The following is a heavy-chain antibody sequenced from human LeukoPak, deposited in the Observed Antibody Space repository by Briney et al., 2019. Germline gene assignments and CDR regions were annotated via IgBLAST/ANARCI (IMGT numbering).Heavy chain of an antibody. D-gene: IGHD1-1*01. Sequence: ASVKVSCKTSGYTFTGQYMHWVRQAPGQGLEWMGWINPNSGATNYAQKFQGRVTMTRDTSITTAYMELSRLISDDTAVYYCARDRARVGTMVDGFEIWGQGTVVTVSS. V-gene: IGHV1-2*02. CDR2: INPNSGAT. J-gene: IGHJ3*02. CDR1: GYTFTGQY. CDR3: ARDRARVGTMVDGFEI.